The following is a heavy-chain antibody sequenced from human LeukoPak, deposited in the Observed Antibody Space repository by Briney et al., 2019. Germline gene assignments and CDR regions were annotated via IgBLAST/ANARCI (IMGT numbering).Heavy chain of an antibody. CDR3: AISTYTSAWADAFDI. CDR1: GFTFSTYG. CDR2: ISGSGGNT. D-gene: IGHD6-19*01. J-gene: IGHJ3*02. Sequence: GRSLRLSCAASGFTFSTYGMSWVRQAPGKGLEWVSAISGSGGNTYYADSVKGRITISRDNSKNTLFLQVTSLRAEDTAVYYCAISTYTSAWADAFDIWGQGTLVTVSS. V-gene: IGHV3-23*01.